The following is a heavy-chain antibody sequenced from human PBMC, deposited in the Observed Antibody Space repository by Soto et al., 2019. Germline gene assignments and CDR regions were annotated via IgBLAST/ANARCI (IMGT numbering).Heavy chain of an antibody. CDR1: GYTFTGYG. V-gene: IGHV1-18*01. CDR2: ISAYNGNT. D-gene: IGHD4-4*01. CDR3: ARASRDYNHNWFDP. J-gene: IGHJ5*02. Sequence: ASVKVSCKASGYTFTGYGISWVRQAPGQGLEWMGWISAYNGNTNYAQKLQGRVTMTTDTSTSTAYMELRSLRSDDTAVYYCARASRDYNHNWFDPWGQGTLVTVSS.